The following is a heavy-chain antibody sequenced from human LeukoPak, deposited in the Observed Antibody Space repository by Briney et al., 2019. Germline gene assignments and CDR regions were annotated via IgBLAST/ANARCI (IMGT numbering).Heavy chain of an antibody. Sequence: PSETLSLTCTVSGGSISSYYWSWIRQPPGKGLEWIGYIYYSGSTYYNPSLKSRVTISVDTSKNQFSLKLSSVTAADTAVYYCARDPRGPTDFDYWGQGTLVTVSS. CDR3: ARDPRGPTDFDY. V-gene: IGHV4-59*12. CDR1: GGSISSYY. D-gene: IGHD4-11*01. CDR2: IYYSGST. J-gene: IGHJ4*02.